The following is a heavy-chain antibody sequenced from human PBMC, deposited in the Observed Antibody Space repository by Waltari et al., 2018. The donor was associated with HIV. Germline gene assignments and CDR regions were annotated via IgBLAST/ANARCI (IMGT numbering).Heavy chain of an antibody. CDR1: ASPVRSGSH. D-gene: IGHD3-22*01. V-gene: IGHV4-38-2*02. J-gene: IGHJ3*02. CDR2: IYRCGST. CDR3: ARDQDCDDVSGYTCYAFDM. Sequence: QVQLQESGPGLVKPSETLSLTCKVPASPVRSGSHWGWIRQSPGMGLEWIGRIYRCGSTYYNTDYKGRVTILVTMSKNQFYLKLCSVTAADTAVYYCARDQDCDDVSGYTCYAFDMWGPGTMVTVSS.